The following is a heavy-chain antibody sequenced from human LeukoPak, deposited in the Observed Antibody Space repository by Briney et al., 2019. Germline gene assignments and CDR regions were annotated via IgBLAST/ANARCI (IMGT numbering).Heavy chain of an antibody. CDR2: IYYSGTT. J-gene: IGHJ1*01. V-gene: IGHV4-59*11. D-gene: IGHD1-26*01. CDR3: ASTPGSGSYYMAEYFQH. Sequence: SETLSLTCTVSGGSISSHYWSWIRQPPGKGLEWIGYIYYSGTTNYNPSLKSRVTISVDTSKNQFSLKLSSVTAADTAVYYCASTPGSGSYYMAEYFQHWGQGTLVTVSS. CDR1: GGSISSHY.